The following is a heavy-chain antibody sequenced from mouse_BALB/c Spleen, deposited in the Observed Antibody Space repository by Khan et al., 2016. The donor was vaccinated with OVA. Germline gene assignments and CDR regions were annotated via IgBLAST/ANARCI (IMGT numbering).Heavy chain of an antibody. CDR2: ISTYNGDA. Sequence: QVQLQQSGAELARPGVALKLSCKGSGYTFTDFATHCVKRGHTKSLVWMGVISTYNGDADYNQKFKGQASMTGDKSSSTAFMELARLTSEDAAIXYCVRGGRVANWGQGTLVTVSA. CDR3: VRGGRVAN. D-gene: IGHD1-1*02. J-gene: IGHJ3*01. V-gene: IGHV1S137*01. CDR1: GYTFTDFA.